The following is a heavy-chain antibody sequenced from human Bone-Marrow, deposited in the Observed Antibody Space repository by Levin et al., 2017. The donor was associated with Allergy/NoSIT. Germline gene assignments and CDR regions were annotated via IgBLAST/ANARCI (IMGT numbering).Heavy chain of an antibody. D-gene: IGHD5-24*01. CDR2: IYPDDSDT. J-gene: IGHJ4*02. CDR1: RHTFTNYW. CDR3: ARLAGGAYNYFDY. V-gene: IGHV5-51*01. Sequence: KVSCQVSRHTFTNYWIGWVRQKPGSGLEWVGIIYPDDSDTKYRPSFQGQVTISADESINTVYLHWNSLKASDTAVYYCARLAGGAYNYFDYWGQGTPVTVSS.